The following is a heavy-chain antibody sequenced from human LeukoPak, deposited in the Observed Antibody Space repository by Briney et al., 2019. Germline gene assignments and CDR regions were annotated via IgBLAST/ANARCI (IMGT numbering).Heavy chain of an antibody. V-gene: IGHV3-7*01. Sequence: PGGSLRLSCAASGFTFSSYWMSWVRQAPGKGLEWVANIKQDGSEKYYVDSVKGRFTISRDNAKNSLYLQMNSLRAEDTAVYYCAREVIDGPAAMIMFYYYYYMDVWGKGTTVTISS. CDR1: GFTFSSYW. CDR2: IKQDGSEK. CDR3: AREVIDGPAAMIMFYYYYYMDV. D-gene: IGHD2-2*01. J-gene: IGHJ6*03.